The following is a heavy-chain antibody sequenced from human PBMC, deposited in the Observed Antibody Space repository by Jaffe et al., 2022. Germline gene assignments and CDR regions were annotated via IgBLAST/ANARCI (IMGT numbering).Heavy chain of an antibody. CDR1: GYSISSGYY. Sequence: QVQLQESGPGLVKPSETLSLTCAVSGYSISSGYYWGWIRQPPGKGLEWIGSIYHSGSTYYNPSLKSRVTISVDTSKNQFSLKLSSVTAADTAVYYCARQDSSSWYPRHFDYWGQGTLVTVSS. V-gene: IGHV4-38-2*01. CDR2: IYHSGST. CDR3: ARQDSSSWYPRHFDY. J-gene: IGHJ4*02. D-gene: IGHD6-13*01.